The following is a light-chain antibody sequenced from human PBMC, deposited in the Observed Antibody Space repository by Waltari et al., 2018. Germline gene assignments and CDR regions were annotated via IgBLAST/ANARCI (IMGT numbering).Light chain of an antibody. CDR1: SSDVGGYNS. CDR2: DVS. V-gene: IGLV2-14*01. J-gene: IGLJ2*01. Sequence: QSALTQPASVSGSPGQSITISCTGTSSDVGGYNSVSWYQQHPGKAPKLMIYDVSKRPSGVSNRFSGSKSGNTASLTISGLQDEDEADYYCSSYTSSSTFGVFGGGTKLTVL. CDR3: SSYTSSSTFGV.